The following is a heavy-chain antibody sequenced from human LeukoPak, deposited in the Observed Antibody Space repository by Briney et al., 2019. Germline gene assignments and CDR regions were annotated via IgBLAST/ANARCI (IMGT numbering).Heavy chain of an antibody. CDR1: GGSFSGYY. V-gene: IGHV4-34*01. J-gene: IGHJ4*02. CDR2: INHSGST. Sequence: SETLSLTCAVYGGSFSGYYWSWIRQSPGKGLEWIGEINHSGSTNYNPSLKSRVTISVDTSKNQFSLKLSSVTAADTAVYYCARGLDQIYYYDSSGYHYYFDYWGQGTLVTVSS. CDR3: ARGLDQIYYYDSSGYHYYFDY. D-gene: IGHD3-22*01.